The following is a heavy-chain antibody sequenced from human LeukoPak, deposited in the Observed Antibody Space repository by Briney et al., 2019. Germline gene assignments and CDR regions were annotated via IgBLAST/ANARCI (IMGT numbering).Heavy chain of an antibody. Sequence: GESLEISCKGSGYSFASYWIGWVRHMPEKGLEWMGSIYPGDSDIRYSPSFQGQVTISADKSINTAYLQWSSLKASDTAMCYCARHMDKNKGYCSGSTCYDAFDVWGQGTTVTVSS. J-gene: IGHJ3*01. V-gene: IGHV5-51*01. CDR1: GYSFASYW. CDR2: IYPGDSDI. D-gene: IGHD2-2*01. CDR3: ARHMDKNKGYCSGSTCYDAFDV.